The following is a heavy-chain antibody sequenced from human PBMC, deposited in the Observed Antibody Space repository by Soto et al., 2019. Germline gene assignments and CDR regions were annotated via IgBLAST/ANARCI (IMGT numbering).Heavy chain of an antibody. V-gene: IGHV3-21*01. J-gene: IGHJ4*02. CDR1: GFTFSSYS. Sequence: LRLSCAASGFTFSSYSMNWVRQAPGKGLEWVSSISSSSSYIYYADSVKGRFTISRDNAKNSLYLQMNSLRAEDTAVYYCARDLGSSPLYYFDYWGQGTLVTVSS. CDR2: ISSSSSYI. CDR3: ARDLGSSPLYYFDY. D-gene: IGHD1-26*01.